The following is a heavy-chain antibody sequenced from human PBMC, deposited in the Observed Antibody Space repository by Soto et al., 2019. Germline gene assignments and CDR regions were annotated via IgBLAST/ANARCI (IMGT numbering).Heavy chain of an antibody. J-gene: IGHJ5*02. CDR2: IYHSGST. CDR1: GGSISSGCYS. Sequence: SETMSLTCTVSGGSISSGCYSWSWIRKPPGKGLEWIGYIYHSGSTYYNPSLKSRVTISVDRSKNQFSLKLSSVTAADTAVYYCARSLGDFWSGYHFDPWGQGTLVTVSS. V-gene: IGHV4-30-2*01. D-gene: IGHD3-3*01. CDR3: ARSLGDFWSGYHFDP.